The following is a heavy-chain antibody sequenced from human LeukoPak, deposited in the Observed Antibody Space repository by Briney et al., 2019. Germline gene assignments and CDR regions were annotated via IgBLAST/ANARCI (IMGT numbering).Heavy chain of an antibody. V-gene: IGHV3-20*04. CDR3: ARVDDISFDRWFDS. CDR1: GFTFDDYG. D-gene: IGHD3-9*01. J-gene: IGHJ5*01. Sequence: GGSLRLSCAASGFTFDDYGMSWVRQAPGKGLGWVSGINWNGGSTGYADSVKGRFTISRDNAKNSLYLQMNSLRAEDTALYYCARVDDISFDRWFDSWGQGTLVTVSS. CDR2: INWNGGST.